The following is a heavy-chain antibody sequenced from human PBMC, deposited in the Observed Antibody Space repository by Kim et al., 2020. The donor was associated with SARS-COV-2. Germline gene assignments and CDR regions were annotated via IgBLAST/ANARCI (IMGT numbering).Heavy chain of an antibody. CDR2: INHSGST. D-gene: IGHD4-17*01. V-gene: IGHV4-34*01. CDR3: ARGRTVTTFYVRRYNWFDP. CDR1: GGSFSGHY. Sequence: SETLSLTCAVYGGSFSGHYWSWIRQPPGKGLEWIGEINHSGSTNYKSSLKSRVTISVDTSKNQLSLKLSSVTAADTAVYYCARGRTVTTFYVRRYNWFDPWCQGTLVTVSS. J-gene: IGHJ5*02.